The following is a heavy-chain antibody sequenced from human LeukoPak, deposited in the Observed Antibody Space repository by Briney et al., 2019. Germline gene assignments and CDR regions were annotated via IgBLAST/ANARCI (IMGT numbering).Heavy chain of an antibody. Sequence: GGSLRLSCAASGFTFSSYAMDWVRQAPGKGLEWVAVISYDGSNQHKADSVRGRFTISRDNSKNTLYLQMNSLRAEDTAVYYCARDLHGRYSYGYRHWGQGTLVAVSS. J-gene: IGHJ4*02. CDR1: GFTFSSYA. CDR2: ISYDGSNQ. D-gene: IGHD5-18*01. CDR3: ARDLHGRYSYGYRH. V-gene: IGHV3-30*04.